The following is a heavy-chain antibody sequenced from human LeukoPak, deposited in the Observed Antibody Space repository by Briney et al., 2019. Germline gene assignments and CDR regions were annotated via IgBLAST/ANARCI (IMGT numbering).Heavy chain of an antibody. Sequence: SETLSLTCTVSGGSISGYYWSWIRQPPGKGLEWIGYIYYSGSTNYNPSLKSRVTISVDTSKNQFSLKLSSVTAADTAVYYCARLLIDYGDYVDYFDYWGQGTLVTVSS. V-gene: IGHV4-59*13. D-gene: IGHD4-17*01. J-gene: IGHJ4*02. CDR1: GGSISGYY. CDR3: ARLLIDYGDYVDYFDY. CDR2: IYYSGST.